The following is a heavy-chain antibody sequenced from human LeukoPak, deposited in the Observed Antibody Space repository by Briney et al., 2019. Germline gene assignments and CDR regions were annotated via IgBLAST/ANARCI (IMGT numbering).Heavy chain of an antibody. J-gene: IGHJ4*02. CDR1: GFSVSTTY. Sequence: GGSLRLSCAASGFSVSTTYMSWVRRAPGKGPEWVSLIYSGSDTYYPDSVKGRFTISRDDSKNTVFLQMNSLRAEDTAVYYCATRDKGGYNYGYLDYWGQGSLVTVSS. D-gene: IGHD5-18*01. CDR2: IYSGSDT. CDR3: ATRDKGGYNYGYLDY. V-gene: IGHV3-53*01.